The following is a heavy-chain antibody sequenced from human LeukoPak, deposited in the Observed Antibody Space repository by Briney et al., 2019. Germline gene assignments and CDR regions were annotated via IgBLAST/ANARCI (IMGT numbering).Heavy chain of an antibody. D-gene: IGHD6-25*01. J-gene: IGHJ4*02. Sequence: SETLSLTCTVSGTSITSSYWSWIRQPPGKGLEHIGYIYYTGVTNYSPSLKSRVTMSLDTSKNQFSLRLTSVTAADTAKYYCARTARLPNSWGQGTLVTVSS. V-gene: IGHV4-59*01. CDR3: ARTARLPNS. CDR2: IYYTGVT. CDR1: GTSITSSY.